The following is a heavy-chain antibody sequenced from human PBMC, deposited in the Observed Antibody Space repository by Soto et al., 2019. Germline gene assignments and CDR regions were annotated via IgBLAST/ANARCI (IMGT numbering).Heavy chain of an antibody. CDR3: ARASLGYCSSTSCRSNWFDP. J-gene: IGHJ5*02. D-gene: IGHD2-2*01. Sequence: PSETLSLTCAVSGYSISSSNWWGWIRQPPGKGLEWIGYIYYSGRTHYNPSLESRVTMSVDTSKNQLSLKLSSVTAADTAVYYCARASLGYCSSTSCRSNWFDPWGQGTLVTVSS. V-gene: IGHV4-28*03. CDR2: IYYSGRT. CDR1: GYSISSSNW.